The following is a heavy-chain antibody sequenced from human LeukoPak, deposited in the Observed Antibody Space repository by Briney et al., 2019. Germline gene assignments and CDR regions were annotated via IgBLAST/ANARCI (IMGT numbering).Heavy chain of an antibody. V-gene: IGHV4-59*08. CDR1: GGFISNYY. Sequence: TSETLSLTCTVSGGFISNYYWSWIRQPPGKGLEYIGCIYNSGSTNYNPSLGSRVTISIDASTSQFSLRLSSVTAADTAVYYCARHPGSLCSSASCYTGGVFDYWGQGTLVTVSS. D-gene: IGHD2-2*02. J-gene: IGHJ4*02. CDR2: IYNSGST. CDR3: ARHPGSLCSSASCYTGGVFDY.